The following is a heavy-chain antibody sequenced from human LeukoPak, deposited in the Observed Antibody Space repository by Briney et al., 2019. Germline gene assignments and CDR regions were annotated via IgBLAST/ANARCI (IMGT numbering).Heavy chain of an antibody. CDR2: INRSGSI. CDR3: ARKGLVPAAINRGYYFHY. V-gene: IGHV4-34*01. CDR1: GGSFSGYY. J-gene: IGHJ4*02. Sequence: SETLSLTCAVYGGSFSGYYWSWIRQPPGKGLEWIGEINRSGSINYNPSLKSRVTISVDTSKNQFSLKLSSVTAADSAVYYCARKGLVPAAINRGYYFHYWGQGPLVTVST. D-gene: IGHD2-2*01.